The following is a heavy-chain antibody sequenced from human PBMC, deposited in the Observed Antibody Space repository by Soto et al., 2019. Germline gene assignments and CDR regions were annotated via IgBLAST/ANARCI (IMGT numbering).Heavy chain of an antibody. D-gene: IGHD3-10*01. CDR1: GGSISSYY. J-gene: IGHJ4*02. Sequence: SETLSLTCTVSGGSISSYYWSWIRQPAGKGLEWIGRIYTSGSTNYNPSLKSRVTMSVDTSKSQFSLKLSSVTAADTAVYYCAREVRGLIRPMYYFDSWGQGTLVTVSS. V-gene: IGHV4-4*07. CDR2: IYTSGST. CDR3: AREVRGLIRPMYYFDS.